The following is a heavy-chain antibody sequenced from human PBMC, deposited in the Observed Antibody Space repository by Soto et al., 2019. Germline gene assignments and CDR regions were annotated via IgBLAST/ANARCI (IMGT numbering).Heavy chain of an antibody. Sequence: GGSLRLSWAASGLIFSSFGMNGVLQAPGKGLAWVAHIWYDGSNTYYADSVKGRFTISRDNSRNTLYLQMNSLRAEDTAVYHCVRDLLGSGGHFDYWGQGT. CDR3: VRDLLGSGGHFDY. D-gene: IGHD7-27*01. J-gene: IGHJ4*02. CDR1: GLIFSSFG. V-gene: IGHV3-33*01. CDR2: IWYDGSNT.